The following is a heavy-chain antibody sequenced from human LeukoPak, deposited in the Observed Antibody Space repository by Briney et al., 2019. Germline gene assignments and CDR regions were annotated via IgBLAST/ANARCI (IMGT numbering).Heavy chain of an antibody. V-gene: IGHV3-7*01. D-gene: IGHD6-19*01. CDR1: GFIFRDYW. CDR3: AGPPQAGPFDY. Sequence: GSLRLSCAGSGFIFRDYWLTWVRQAPGKGLEWVANINPDGSDKNHVDSLKGRFTIFRDNAKNLLFLQMNSLRVEDTAVYYCAGPPQAGPFDYWGQGTLVTVSS. J-gene: IGHJ4*02. CDR2: INPDGSDK.